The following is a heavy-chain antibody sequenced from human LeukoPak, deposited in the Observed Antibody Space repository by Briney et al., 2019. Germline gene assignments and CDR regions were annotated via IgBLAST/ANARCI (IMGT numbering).Heavy chain of an antibody. D-gene: IGHD3-10*01. Sequence: GGSLRLSCAASGFTFSSYSMNWVRQAPGKRLEWVSSITGSGDGTYYADSVRGRFTISRDNSENTLYLQLNSLRAEDTAVYFCVKGFVHPTYYFDYWGQGTLVTVSS. V-gene: IGHV3-23*01. J-gene: IGHJ4*02. CDR1: GFTFSSYS. CDR2: ITGSGDGT. CDR3: VKGFVHPTYYFDY.